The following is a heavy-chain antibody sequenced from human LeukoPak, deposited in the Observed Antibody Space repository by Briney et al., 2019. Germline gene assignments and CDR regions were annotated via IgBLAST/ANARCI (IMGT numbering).Heavy chain of an antibody. J-gene: IGHJ6*02. Sequence: GASVKVSCKASGYTFINYYMHWVRQPPGQGLEWMGIIDPGSGGTTYAQKLQGRVTMTRDTSTGTVYMELSSLRSEDTAMYYCATWGSSSSPLPDIDVWGQGTKVTVSS. CDR3: ATWGSSSSPLPDIDV. CDR2: IDPGSGGT. V-gene: IGHV1-46*04. CDR1: GYTFINYY. D-gene: IGHD6-13*01.